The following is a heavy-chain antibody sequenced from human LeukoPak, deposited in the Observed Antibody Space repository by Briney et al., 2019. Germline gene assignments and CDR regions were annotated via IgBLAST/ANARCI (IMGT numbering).Heavy chain of an antibody. CDR2: IIPIFRIP. D-gene: IGHD6-6*01. CDR1: GGIFNNYA. CDR3: ARGPLVPSTLASPGSYFDH. J-gene: IGHJ2*01. Sequence: SVKVSCKSSGGIFNNYAFSWVRHAPGQGLEWMGGIIPIFRIPNYAQKFQDTLTITTDDSTTTTYMGMNSFTSEDTAVYFCARGPLVPSTLASPGSYFDHWGRGTVVIVTS. V-gene: IGHV1-69*05.